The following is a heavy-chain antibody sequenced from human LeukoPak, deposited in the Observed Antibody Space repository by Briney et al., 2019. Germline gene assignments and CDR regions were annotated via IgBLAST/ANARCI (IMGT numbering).Heavy chain of an antibody. CDR1: GFTFSSYA. CDR2: ISYDGSNK. J-gene: IGHJ4*02. V-gene: IGHV3-30-3*01. Sequence: GGSLRLSCAASGFTFSSYAMHWVRQAPGKGLEWVAVISYDGSNKYYADSVKGRFTISRDNSKNTLYLQMNSLRAEDTAVYYCARDPSNDVWHPQPFDYWGQGTLVTVSS. CDR3: ARDPSNDVWHPQPFDY. D-gene: IGHD2-8*01.